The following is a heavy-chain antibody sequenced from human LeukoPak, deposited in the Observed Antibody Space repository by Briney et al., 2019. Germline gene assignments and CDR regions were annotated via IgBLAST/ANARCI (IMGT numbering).Heavy chain of an antibody. J-gene: IGHJ4*02. CDR2: INPNNGCT. Sequence: SVKVSCKASGYTFISYYMHWVRQARGKGLDGMGWINPNNGCTNNAYKFQGRVNMTRYTSTNTVYMELSSLRSEDTAMYYCASGFVVVVAAPGYWGQGTLVTVSS. D-gene: IGHD2-15*01. CDR3: ASGFVVVVAAPGY. CDR1: GYTFISYY. V-gene: IGHV1-2*02.